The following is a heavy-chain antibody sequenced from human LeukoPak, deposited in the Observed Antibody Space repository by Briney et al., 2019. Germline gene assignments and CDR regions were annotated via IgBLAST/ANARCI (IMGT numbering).Heavy chain of an antibody. CDR1: GFTFSDYY. D-gene: IGHD2-2*02. Sequence: PGGSLRLSCAASGFTFSDYYMSWIRQAPGKGLEWVSYISSSGSTIYYADSVKGRFTISRDNAKNSLYLQMNSLRAEDTAVYYCARDVVPAAIHFDYWGQGTLVTVSS. J-gene: IGHJ4*02. CDR2: ISSSGSTI. CDR3: ARDVVPAAIHFDY. V-gene: IGHV3-11*01.